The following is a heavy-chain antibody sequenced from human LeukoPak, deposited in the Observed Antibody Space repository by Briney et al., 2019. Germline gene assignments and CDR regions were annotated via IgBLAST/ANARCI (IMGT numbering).Heavy chain of an antibody. CDR2: IYHSGST. V-gene: IGHV4-39*02. D-gene: IGHD6-13*01. CDR3: ARDGGDRSSSYSPDY. CDR1: GGSISSGGYY. J-gene: IGHJ4*02. Sequence: PSETLPLTCTVSGGSISSGGYYWRWIRQHPGKGLEWIGEIYHSGSTNYNPSLKSRVTISVGTSKNQFSLKLSSVTAADTAVYYCARDGGDRSSSYSPDYWGQGTLVTVSS.